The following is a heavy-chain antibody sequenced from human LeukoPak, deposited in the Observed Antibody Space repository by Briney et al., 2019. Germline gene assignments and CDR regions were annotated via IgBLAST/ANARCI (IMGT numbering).Heavy chain of an antibody. V-gene: IGHV4-59*01. Sequence: SETLSLTCTVSGGSISSYYWNWVRQPPGKGLEWIGYIYYSGSTNYNPSLKSRVTISVDTSKNQFSLKLSSVTAADTAVYYCAGRLWRRDGYNLSAFDIWGQGTMVTVSS. CDR3: AGRLWRRDGYNLSAFDI. CDR2: IYYSGST. CDR1: GGSISSYY. J-gene: IGHJ3*02. D-gene: IGHD5-24*01.